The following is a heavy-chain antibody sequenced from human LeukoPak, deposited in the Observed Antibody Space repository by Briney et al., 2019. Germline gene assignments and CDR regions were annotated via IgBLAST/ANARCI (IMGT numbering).Heavy chain of an antibody. CDR1: GFTFSSYL. J-gene: IGHJ2*01. CDR3: AKSFTTSAPGPQGDRYFDL. Sequence: GGSLRLSCAASGFTFSSYLMSWVRQAPGKGLEWVSAIGGDSVNTYYADSVKGRFTVSRDNSKNTLYLQMNSLGADDTAVYYCAKSFTTSAPGPQGDRYFDLWGRGTLVTVSS. CDR2: IGGDSVNT. D-gene: IGHD6-13*01. V-gene: IGHV3-23*01.